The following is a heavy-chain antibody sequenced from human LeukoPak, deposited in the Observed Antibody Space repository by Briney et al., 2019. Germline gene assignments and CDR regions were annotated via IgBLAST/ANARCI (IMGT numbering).Heavy chain of an antibody. J-gene: IGHJ5*02. V-gene: IGHV1-69*04. D-gene: IGHD2-2*01. CDR3: ARDEGDELLFMSGWFDP. CDR1: GGTFSSYT. CDR2: IIPILGIA. Sequence: SVKVSCKASGGTFSSYTISWVRQAPGQGLEWMGRIIPILGIANYAQKFQGRVTITADKSTSTAYMELSSLRSEDTAVYYCARDEGDELLFMSGWFDPWGQGTLVSVSS.